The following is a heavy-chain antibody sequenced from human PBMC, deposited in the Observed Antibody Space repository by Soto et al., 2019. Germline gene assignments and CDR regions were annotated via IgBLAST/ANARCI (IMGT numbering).Heavy chain of an antibody. V-gene: IGHV4-34*01. Sequence: SETLSLTCAVYGGSLGGDYWTWIRQAPGKGLEWIGEINHSGTINFDPSLRSRLTISLDTSKKEFSLKLSSVTDADTATYYCARADRTLVTSYSLDVWGQGTTVTASS. D-gene: IGHD2-21*02. CDR1: GGSLGGDY. CDR3: ARADRTLVTSYSLDV. J-gene: IGHJ6*02. CDR2: INHSGTI.